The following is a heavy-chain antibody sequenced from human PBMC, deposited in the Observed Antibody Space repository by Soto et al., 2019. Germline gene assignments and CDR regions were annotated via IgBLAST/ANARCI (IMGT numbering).Heavy chain of an antibody. CDR3: VLKARVVPGTTFDY. CDR1: GDTFSSYT. D-gene: IGHD2-21*01. J-gene: IGHJ4*02. Sequence: QVQLVQSGAEVKKPGSSVKVSCKASGDTFSSYTVNWVRQAPGQGLEWMGRIIPVLHVPHYTQNFQGRLTITADQSTSTGYMELSNQRCDDTAVYYCVLKARVVPGTTFDYWGQGTLATVSS. V-gene: IGHV1-69*02. CDR2: IIPVLHVP.